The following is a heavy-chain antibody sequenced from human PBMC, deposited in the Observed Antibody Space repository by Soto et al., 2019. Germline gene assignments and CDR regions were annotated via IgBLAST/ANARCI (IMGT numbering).Heavy chain of an antibody. V-gene: IGHV4-39*01. CDR1: GGSISSSSYY. J-gene: IGHJ4*02. CDR2: IYYSGST. D-gene: IGHD3-16*01. Sequence: SETLSLTCTVSGGSISSSSYYWGWIRQPPGKGLEWIGSIYYSGSTYYNLSLKSRVTISVDTSKNQFSLKLSLNLSSVNAADTAVYYCARRWGDYFDYWGQGTLVSVSS. CDR3: ARRWGDYFDY.